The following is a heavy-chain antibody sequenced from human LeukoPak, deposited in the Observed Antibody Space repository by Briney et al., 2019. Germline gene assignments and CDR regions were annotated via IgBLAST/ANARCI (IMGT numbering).Heavy chain of an antibody. Sequence: ASVKVSCKASGYTFTSYGISWVRQAPGQGLEWMGWISAYNGNTNYAQKLQGRVTMTTDTSTSTAYMELRSLRSDDTAVYYCARDLRVNYYYYYMDVWGKGTTVTVSS. J-gene: IGHJ6*03. CDR1: GYTFTSYG. V-gene: IGHV1-18*01. D-gene: IGHD4-23*01. CDR2: ISAYNGNT. CDR3: ARDLRVNYYYYYMDV.